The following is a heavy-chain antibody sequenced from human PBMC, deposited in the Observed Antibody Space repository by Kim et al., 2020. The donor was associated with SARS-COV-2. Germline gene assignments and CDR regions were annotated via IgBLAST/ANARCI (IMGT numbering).Heavy chain of an antibody. D-gene: IGHD2-21*01. Sequence: ANSYATVYAASVKGRFTISRDDSKNTAYLQMNSLKTEDTAVYYCTSIPDYWGQGTLVTVSS. V-gene: IGHV3-73*01. CDR3: TSIPDY. J-gene: IGHJ4*02. CDR2: ANSYAT.